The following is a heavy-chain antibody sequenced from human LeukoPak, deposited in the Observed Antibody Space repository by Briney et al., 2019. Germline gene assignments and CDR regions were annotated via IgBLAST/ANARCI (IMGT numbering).Heavy chain of an antibody. J-gene: IGHJ4*02. D-gene: IGHD6-13*01. CDR1: GYTFTGYY. CDR2: INPNSGGT. CDR3: ARESEYSSSWKKTYYFDY. Sequence: ASVKVSCKASGYTFTGYYMHWVRQAPGQGLEWMGWINPNSGGTNYAQKFQGRVTMTRDTSISTAYMELSRLRSDDTAVYYCARESEYSSSWKKTYYFDYWGQGTLVTVSS. V-gene: IGHV1-2*02.